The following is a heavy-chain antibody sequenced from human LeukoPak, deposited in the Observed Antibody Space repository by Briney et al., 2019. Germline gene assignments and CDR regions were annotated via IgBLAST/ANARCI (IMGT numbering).Heavy chain of an antibody. Sequence: ASVNVSCKASGYTFTSYAMHWVRQAPGQGLEWMGWINPNSGGTNYAQKFQGWVTMTRDTSISTAYMELSRLRSDDTAVYYCARGNSSSWDYWGQGTLVTVSS. CDR2: INPNSGGT. CDR1: GYTFTSYA. V-gene: IGHV1-2*04. CDR3: ARGNSSSWDY. J-gene: IGHJ4*02. D-gene: IGHD6-13*01.